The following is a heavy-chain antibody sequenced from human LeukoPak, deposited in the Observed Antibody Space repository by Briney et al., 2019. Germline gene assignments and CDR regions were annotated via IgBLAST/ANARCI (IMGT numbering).Heavy chain of an antibody. J-gene: IGHJ3*02. CDR1: GGSINNGSYY. V-gene: IGHV4-39*02. Sequence: SETLSLTCTVSGGSINNGSYYWGWIRQPPGKGLECIGSIYYSGNTYYNPSLKSRLTISVDTSKNQFSLKLTSVTAADTAVYYCARDGTGIVGAHLGYAFDIWGQGTMVTVSS. CDR2: IYYSGNT. CDR3: ARDGTGIVGAHLGYAFDI. D-gene: IGHD1-26*01.